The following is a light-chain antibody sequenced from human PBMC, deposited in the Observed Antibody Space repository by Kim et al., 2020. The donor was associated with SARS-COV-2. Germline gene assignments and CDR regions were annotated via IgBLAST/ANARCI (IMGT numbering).Light chain of an antibody. CDR2: VAS. Sequence: LFPGERPPPSCRARQSFRSHLAWYLQTPGQAPRLRIYVASNRATDIPARFSGSGSGTDFTLTINSLEPEDFAVYYCQQRSSWPPGSFGQGTKLEI. V-gene: IGKV3-11*01. CDR3: QQRSSWPPGS. J-gene: IGKJ2*04. CDR1: QSFRSH.